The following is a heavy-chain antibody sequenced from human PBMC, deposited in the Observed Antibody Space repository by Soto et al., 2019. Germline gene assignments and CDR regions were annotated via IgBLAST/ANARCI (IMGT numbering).Heavy chain of an antibody. Sequence: GGSLRLSCAASGFTFTRYSMNWVRQAPGKGLEWVSSISSTTNYIYYADSMKGRFTVSRDNAKNSVYLDMNSLGAEDTAVYYCARESEDLTSNFDYWGQGTLVTVSS. J-gene: IGHJ4*02. CDR1: GFTFTRYS. V-gene: IGHV3-21*01. CDR2: ISSTTNYI. CDR3: ARESEDLTSNFDY.